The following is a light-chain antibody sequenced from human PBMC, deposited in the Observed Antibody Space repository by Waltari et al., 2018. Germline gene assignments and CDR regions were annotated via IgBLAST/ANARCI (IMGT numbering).Light chain of an antibody. J-gene: IGLJ2*01. Sequence: QSVLTQSPSASGTSGQRVTISCSGSSSNIGRDIVNWYRHLPGTAPKLLIYSHNQPPAGVPGRFSGSQSGPSASLAISGLQSEEGADYYGAAWDDSLNGVVFGGGTKLSVL. CDR2: SHN. V-gene: IGLV1-44*01. CDR3: AAWDDSLNGVV. CDR1: SSNIGRDI.